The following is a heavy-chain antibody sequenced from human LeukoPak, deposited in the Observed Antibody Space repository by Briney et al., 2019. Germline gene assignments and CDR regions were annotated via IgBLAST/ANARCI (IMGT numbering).Heavy chain of an antibody. D-gene: IGHD3-10*01. CDR2: FSGSGRDI. CDR1: GFIVSDYS. CDR3: ASLTYGSGNYFSDY. V-gene: IGHV3-21*05. J-gene: IGHJ4*02. Sequence: GGSLRLSCAASGFIVSDYSLNWVRQAPGEGLEWVSYFSGSGRDIFYADSVKGRFTISRDSAKNSLYLQMNRLRAEDTAVYYCASLTYGSGNYFSDYWGQGTLVTVSS.